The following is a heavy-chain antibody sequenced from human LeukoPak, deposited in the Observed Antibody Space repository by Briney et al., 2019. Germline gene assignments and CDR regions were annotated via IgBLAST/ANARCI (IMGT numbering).Heavy chain of an antibody. CDR3: ARNVATMRRWDAFDI. J-gene: IGHJ3*02. CDR1: GFSLSTSGMR. Sequence: KESGPALVKPTQTLTLTCTFSGFSLSTSGMRVSWIRQPPGKALEWLARIDWDDDKFYSTSLKTRLTISKDTSKNQVVLTMTNMDPVDTATYYCARNVATMRRWDAFDIWGQGTMVTVSS. D-gene: IGHD5-12*01. V-gene: IGHV2-70*04. CDR2: IDWDDDK.